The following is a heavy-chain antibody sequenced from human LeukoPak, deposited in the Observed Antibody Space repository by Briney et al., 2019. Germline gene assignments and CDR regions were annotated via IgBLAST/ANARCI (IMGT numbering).Heavy chain of an antibody. CDR2: IIPIFGTA. Sequence: SVKVSCKASGGTFSSYAINWVRQAPGQGLEWMGGIIPIFGTANYAQKFQDRVTITADESTSTAYMELSSLRSEDTAIYYCASRLYCRNTRCRNFPFAYWGQGTLVTVSS. V-gene: IGHV1-69*13. CDR1: GGTFSSYA. J-gene: IGHJ4*02. D-gene: IGHD2-2*01. CDR3: ASRLYCRNTRCRNFPFAY.